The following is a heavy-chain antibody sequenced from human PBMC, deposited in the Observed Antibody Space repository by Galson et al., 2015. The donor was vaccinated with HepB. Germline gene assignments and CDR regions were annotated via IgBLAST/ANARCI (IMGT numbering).Heavy chain of an antibody. D-gene: IGHD2-2*01. V-gene: IGHV1-18*01. CDR2: ISAYNGNT. CDR1: GYTFTSYG. CDR3: ARIGCSSTSCSTFDY. Sequence: SVKVSCKASGYTFTSYGISWARQAPGQGLEWMGWISAYNGNTNYAQKLQGRVTMTTDTSTSTAYMELRSLRPDDTAVYYCARIGCSSTSCSTFDYWGQGTLVTVSS. J-gene: IGHJ4*02.